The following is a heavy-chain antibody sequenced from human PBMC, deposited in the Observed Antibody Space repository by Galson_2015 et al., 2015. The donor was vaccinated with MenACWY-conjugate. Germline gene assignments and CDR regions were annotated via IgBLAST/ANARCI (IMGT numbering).Heavy chain of an antibody. V-gene: IGHV4-59*08. CDR1: GGSISSYY. J-gene: IGHJ4*02. CDR2: VYYSGIT. D-gene: IGHD3-10*01. CDR3: ARLGNYFGSGSYHFDY. Sequence: SETLSLTCTVSGGSISSYYWSWIRQSPGQGLECVGYVYYSGITNYNPSLESRVTISADTSKNQFSLRLTSLTAANTAVYYCARLGNYFGSGSYHFDYWGRGTLVTVSS.